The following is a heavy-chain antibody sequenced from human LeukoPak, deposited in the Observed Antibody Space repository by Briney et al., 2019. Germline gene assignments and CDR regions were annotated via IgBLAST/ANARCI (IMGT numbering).Heavy chain of an antibody. D-gene: IGHD3-3*01. J-gene: IGHJ5*02. CDR1: GGSISSGSYY. CDR3: ARGGFLVQNHFDP. Sequence: PSETLYLNCTVSGGSISSGSYYWSWIRQPAGKGLEWIGRIHRSGSTAYNPSVKSRVTISVDTSKNQFSLKLNSVTAADTAVYYCARGGFLVQNHFDPWGQGTLVTVSS. V-gene: IGHV4-61*02. CDR2: IHRSGST.